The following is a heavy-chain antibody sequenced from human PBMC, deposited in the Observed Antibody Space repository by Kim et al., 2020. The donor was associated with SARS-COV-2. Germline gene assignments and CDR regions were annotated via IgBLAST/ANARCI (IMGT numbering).Heavy chain of an antibody. Sequence: GGSLRLSCAASGFTFDDYGMSWVRQAPGKGLEWVSGINWNGGSTGYADSVKGRFTISRDNAKNSLYLQMNSLRAEDTALYHCARVTGDSSGYYLLDYWGQGTLVTVSS. J-gene: IGHJ4*02. CDR3: ARVTGDSSGYYLLDY. CDR1: GFTFDDYG. CDR2: INWNGGST. V-gene: IGHV3-20*01. D-gene: IGHD3-22*01.